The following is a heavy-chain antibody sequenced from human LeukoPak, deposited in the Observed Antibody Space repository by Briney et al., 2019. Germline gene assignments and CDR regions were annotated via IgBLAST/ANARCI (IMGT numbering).Heavy chain of an antibody. Sequence: GGSLRLSCAASGFTFSSYAMHWVRQAPGKGLEWVAVISYDGSNKYYADSVKGRFTISRDNSKNTLYLQMNSLRAEDTAVYYCARSSLSEGANWFDPWGQGTLVAVSS. D-gene: IGHD1-26*01. V-gene: IGHV3-30-3*01. J-gene: IGHJ5*02. CDR1: GFTFSSYA. CDR3: ARSSLSEGANWFDP. CDR2: ISYDGSNK.